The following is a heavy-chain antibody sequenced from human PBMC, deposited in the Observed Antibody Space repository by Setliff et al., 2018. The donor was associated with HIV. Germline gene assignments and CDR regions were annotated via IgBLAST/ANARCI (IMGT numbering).Heavy chain of an antibody. CDR1: GGSISSDNW. J-gene: IGHJ4*02. CDR3: ARRGAYGYDYFDY. Sequence: SETLSLTCAVSGGSISSDNWWTWLRQPPGKGLEWLGEIYHSGSTNYNPSLKSRVTISIDKSKSQFSLKLSSVTAADTAVYYCARRGAYGYDYFDYWGQGTLVTVSS. CDR2: IYHSGST. V-gene: IGHV4-4*02. D-gene: IGHD5-12*01.